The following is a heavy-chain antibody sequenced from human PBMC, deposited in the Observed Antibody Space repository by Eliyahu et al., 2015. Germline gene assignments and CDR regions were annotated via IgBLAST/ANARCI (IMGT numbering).Heavy chain of an antibody. CDR1: GFXFXSYG. CDR2: IWYDGSNK. CDR3: ARANDFWSGYWPFDY. V-gene: IGHV3-33*01. D-gene: IGHD3-3*01. J-gene: IGHJ4*02. Sequence: QVQLVESGGGVVQPGRSLRLSCAASGFXFXSYGXHWVRQAPGKGLGWVAVIWYDGSNKYYADSVKGRFTISRDNSKNTLYLQMNSLRAEDTAVYYCARANDFWSGYWPFDYWGQGTLVTVSS.